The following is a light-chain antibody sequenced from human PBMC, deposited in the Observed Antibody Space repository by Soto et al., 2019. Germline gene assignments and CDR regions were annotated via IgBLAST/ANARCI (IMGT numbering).Light chain of an antibody. Sequence: HSALTQPASVSGSPGQSITLSCTGTSSDVGSYNLVSWYQQHPGKAPKLMIYEGSNRPSGVSNRFSGSKSGNTASLTISGLQAEDEAYYYCCSYAGSSTLVFGGGTKVTVL. J-gene: IGLJ2*01. V-gene: IGLV2-23*01. CDR3: CSYAGSSTLV. CDR1: SSDVGSYNL. CDR2: EGS.